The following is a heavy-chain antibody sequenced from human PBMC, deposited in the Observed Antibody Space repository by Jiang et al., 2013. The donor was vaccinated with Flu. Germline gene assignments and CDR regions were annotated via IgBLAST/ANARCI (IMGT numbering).Heavy chain of an antibody. D-gene: IGHD3-10*01. CDR3: VVIGATDLDY. V-gene: IGHV1-69-2*01. Sequence: GAEVKKPGATVKISCKVSGYTFTDYYIHWVQQAPGKGLEWMGLVDPEDGETIYAEKFRDRVTVTADTSADTAYMELSSLISEDTAMYYCVVIGATDLDYWGQGTLLTVSS. CDR1: GYTFTDYY. CDR2: VDPEDGET. J-gene: IGHJ4*02.